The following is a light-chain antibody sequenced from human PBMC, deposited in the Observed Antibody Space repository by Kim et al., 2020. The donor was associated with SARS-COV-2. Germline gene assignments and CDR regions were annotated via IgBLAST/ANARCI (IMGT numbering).Light chain of an antibody. CDR3: QVWDSSSDHRV. V-gene: IGLV3-21*04. Sequence: APGKTARITCWGNNIGSKSVHWYQQKPGQAPVLVIHYDRDRPSGIPERFSGSNSGNTATLTISRVEAGDEADYYCQVWDSSSDHRVFGGGTQLTVL. CDR1: NIGSKS. CDR2: YDR. J-gene: IGLJ3*02.